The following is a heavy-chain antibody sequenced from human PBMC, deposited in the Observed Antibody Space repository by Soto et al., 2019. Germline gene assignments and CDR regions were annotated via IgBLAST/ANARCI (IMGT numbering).Heavy chain of an antibody. D-gene: IGHD3-22*01. Sequence: GASVKVSCEACGYTFTSYYMHWVRQAPGQGLEWMGIINPSGGSTRYAQKFQGRVTMTRDTSTSTVYMELSSLRSEDTAVYYCARGLIYDSSGYYFDYWGQGTLVTVSS. CDR1: GYTFTSYY. CDR3: ARGLIYDSSGYYFDY. V-gene: IGHV1-46*01. J-gene: IGHJ4*02. CDR2: INPSGGST.